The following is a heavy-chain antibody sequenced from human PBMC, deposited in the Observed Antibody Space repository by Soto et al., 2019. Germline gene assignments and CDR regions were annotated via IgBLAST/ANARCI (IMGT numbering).Heavy chain of an antibody. V-gene: IGHV4-59*01. Sequence: QVQLQESGPGLVKPSETLSLTCTVSGGSISSYYWSWIRQPPGKGLAWIGYIYYSGSTSYNPSLKSRVTISVDTSKSQFSLNLSSVTAADTAVNYCARVWGGAFDFWGQGTMVTVSS. J-gene: IGHJ3*01. CDR1: GGSISSYY. CDR3: ARVWGGAFDF. CDR2: IYYSGST. D-gene: IGHD3-10*01.